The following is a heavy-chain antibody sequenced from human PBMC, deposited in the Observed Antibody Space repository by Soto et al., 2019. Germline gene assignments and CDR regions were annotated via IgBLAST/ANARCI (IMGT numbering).Heavy chain of an antibody. CDR3: AREGVRCMDV. Sequence: QLQLVQSGAEVKKPGASVKVSCKASGYTFTSSDINWVRQATGPGLAGMGWMNPNSGNTGYAQKFQGRVTMTRNTSMSTAYMELRSLRSEDTVMYYCAREGVRCMDVWGQGTTVTVSS. D-gene: IGHD3-16*01. CDR1: GYTFTSSD. J-gene: IGHJ6*02. V-gene: IGHV1-8*01. CDR2: MNPNSGNT.